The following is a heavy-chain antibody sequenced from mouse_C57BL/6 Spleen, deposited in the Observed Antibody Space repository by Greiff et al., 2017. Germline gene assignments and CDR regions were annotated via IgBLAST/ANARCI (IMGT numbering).Heavy chain of an antibody. V-gene: IGHV5-4*01. CDR1: GFTFSSYA. CDR2: ISDGGSYT. J-gene: IGHJ4*01. D-gene: IGHD2-1*01. CDR3: AREHGNYAMDD. Sequence: EVQLVESGGGLVKPGGSLKLSCAASGFTFSSYAMSWVRQTPEKRLEWVATISDGGSYTYYPDNVKGRFTISRDNAKNNLYLQMSHLKSEDTAMYYCAREHGNYAMDDWGQGTSVTVSS.